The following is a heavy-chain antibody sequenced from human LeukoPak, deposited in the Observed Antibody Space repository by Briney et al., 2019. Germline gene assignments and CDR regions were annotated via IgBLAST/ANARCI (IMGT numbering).Heavy chain of an antibody. Sequence: GGSLRLSCAASGFTFSSYSMNWVRQAPGKGLEWVSSISSSSSNRYYADSVKGRFTISRDNATNSMSLQMNSLSAADKAVYYCARASRGCSSTRCYNRDFDYWGPRIMVSVS. CDR2: ISSSSSNR. V-gene: IGHV3-21*01. J-gene: IGHJ4*02. CDR1: GFTFSSYS. CDR3: ARASRGCSSTRCYNRDFDY. D-gene: IGHD2-2*02.